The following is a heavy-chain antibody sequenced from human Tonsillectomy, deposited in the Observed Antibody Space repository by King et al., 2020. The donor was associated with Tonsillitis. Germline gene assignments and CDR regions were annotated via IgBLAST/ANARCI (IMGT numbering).Heavy chain of an antibody. CDR3: ARERGAEFDP. V-gene: IGHV4-59*01. D-gene: IGHD1-26*01. CDR2: IYYSGST. J-gene: IGHJ5*02. Sequence: QLQESGPGLVKPSETLSLTCTVSGGPITSYYWSWIRQPPGKGLEWIGYIYYSGSTKYNPSLKSRVTISVDTSKNQFSLKLSSVTAADTAVYYCARERGAEFDPWGQGTLVTVSS. CDR1: GGPITSYY.